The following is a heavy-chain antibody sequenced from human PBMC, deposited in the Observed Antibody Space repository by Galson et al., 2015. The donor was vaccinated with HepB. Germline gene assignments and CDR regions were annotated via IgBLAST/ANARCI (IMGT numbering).Heavy chain of an antibody. Sequence: SLRLSCAASGFSFMSHSMNWVRHSPGKGLEWLAYISPGGTKDYADSARGRFTISRGNAKKSMYLHMSSLRVEDPAVYYCARNPASYDYYNMDVWGQGTTVTVSS. CDR2: ISPGGTK. CDR3: ARNPASYDYYNMDV. CDR1: GFSFMSHS. D-gene: IGHD3-16*01. J-gene: IGHJ6*02. V-gene: IGHV3-48*01.